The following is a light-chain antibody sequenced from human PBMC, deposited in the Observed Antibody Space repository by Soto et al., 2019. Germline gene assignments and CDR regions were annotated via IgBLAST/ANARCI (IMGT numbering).Light chain of an antibody. Sequence: DIQMTQSPSSLSASVRDRVTITCRASQGISNYVAWYQQKPGKVPKLLIYAASTLQSGVPSRFSGSGSGTDFTLTISSLQPEDVATYHCQKYDSAPWTFGQGTKVEIK. CDR2: AAS. CDR3: QKYDSAPWT. CDR1: QGISNY. J-gene: IGKJ1*01. V-gene: IGKV1-27*01.